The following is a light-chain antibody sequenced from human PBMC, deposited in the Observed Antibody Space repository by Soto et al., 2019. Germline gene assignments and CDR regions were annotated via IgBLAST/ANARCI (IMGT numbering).Light chain of an antibody. CDR2: GTS. J-gene: IGKJ2*01. V-gene: IGKV3-15*01. CDR1: QSVTTTY. CDR3: QQYNNWPPT. Sequence: VLTQSPGTLSLSPGERATLSCRASQSVTTTYLGWYQQKPGQAPRLLVYGTSSRATGIPARFSGSGSGTEFTLTISSLQSEDFAVYYCQQYNNWPPTFGQGTKLEIK.